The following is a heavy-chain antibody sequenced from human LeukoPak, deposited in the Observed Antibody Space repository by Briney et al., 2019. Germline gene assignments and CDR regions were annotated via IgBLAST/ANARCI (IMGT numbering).Heavy chain of an antibody. Sequence: PGGSLRLSCAASPFTFSSYGMHWVRQAPGKGLEWVAYIQYDGSNQQYADSVKGRFSISRDNSKNTLYLQMNSLRAEDTAVYYCAKGPGGATIIDYWGQGTLVTVSS. CDR3: AKGPGGATIIDY. J-gene: IGHJ4*02. V-gene: IGHV3-30*02. CDR1: PFTFSSYG. CDR2: IQYDGSNQ. D-gene: IGHD1-26*01.